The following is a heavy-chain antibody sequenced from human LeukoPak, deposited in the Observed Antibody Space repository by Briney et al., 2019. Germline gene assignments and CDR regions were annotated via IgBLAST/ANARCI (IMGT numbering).Heavy chain of an antibody. J-gene: IGHJ4*02. Sequence: PGGSLRLSCAASGFTFSSYAMHWVRQAPGKGLEWVAVISYAGNNKYYADSVKGRFTISRDNSRNTLYLHMNSLRAEDTAVYYCAKDGSVGIVAAGTFYWGQGTLVTVSS. CDR3: AKDGSVGIVAAGTFY. V-gene: IGHV3-30*04. CDR2: ISYAGNNK. CDR1: GFTFSSYA. D-gene: IGHD6-13*01.